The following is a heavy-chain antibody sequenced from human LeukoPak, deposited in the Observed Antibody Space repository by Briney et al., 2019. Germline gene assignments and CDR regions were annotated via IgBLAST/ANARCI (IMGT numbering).Heavy chain of an antibody. D-gene: IGHD6-6*01. Sequence: GESLKISFKGSGYSFTSYWNAWVRQMPGKGLEWMGIIYPGDSDTRYSPSFQGQVTISADKSISTAYLQWSSLEASDTAMYYCARRSRSYTPYYFDYWGQGTPVTVSS. J-gene: IGHJ4*02. CDR2: IYPGDSDT. CDR1: GYSFTSYW. CDR3: ARRSRSYTPYYFDY. V-gene: IGHV5-51*01.